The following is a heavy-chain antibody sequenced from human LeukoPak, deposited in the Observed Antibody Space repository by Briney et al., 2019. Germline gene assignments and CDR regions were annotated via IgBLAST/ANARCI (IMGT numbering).Heavy chain of an antibody. V-gene: IGHV7-4-1*02. CDR1: GYTFTSYG. J-gene: IGHJ4*02. CDR3: ARDRGFIAVAGYGVDY. D-gene: IGHD6-19*01. Sequence: GASVKVSCKASGYTFTSYGISWVRQAPGQGLEWMGWINTNTGNPTYAQGFTGRFVFSLDTSVSTAYLQISSLKAEDTAVYYCARDRGFIAVAGYGVDYWGQGTLVTVSS. CDR2: INTNTGNP.